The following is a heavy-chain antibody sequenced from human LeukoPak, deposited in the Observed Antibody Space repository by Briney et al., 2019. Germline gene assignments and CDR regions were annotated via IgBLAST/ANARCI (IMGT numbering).Heavy chain of an antibody. J-gene: IGHJ4*02. V-gene: IGHV4-34*01. CDR2: INHSGST. CDR3: ARGGPFTLWFRELLSAAGTEFDY. Sequence: GSLRLSCAASGFTFSSYAMSWVRQAPGKGLEWIGEINHSGSTNYNPSLKSRVTISVDTSKNQFSLKLSSVTAADTAVYYCARGGPFTLWFRELLSAAGTEFDYWGQGTLVTVSS. D-gene: IGHD3-10*01. CDR1: GFTFSSYA.